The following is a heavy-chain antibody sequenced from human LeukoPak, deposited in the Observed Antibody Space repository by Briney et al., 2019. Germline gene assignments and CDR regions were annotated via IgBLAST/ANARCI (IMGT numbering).Heavy chain of an antibody. Sequence: SETLSLTCAVSGYSIISGYFWGWIRQPPGKGLEWIGTIYHSGSTYYNPSLKSRVTISVDTSKDQFSLKLSSVTAADTAVYFCAKSGYDYPPYFDYWGRGTLVTVSS. CDR3: AKSGYDYPPYFDY. D-gene: IGHD5-12*01. J-gene: IGHJ4*02. V-gene: IGHV4-38-2*01. CDR1: GYSIISGYF. CDR2: IYHSGST.